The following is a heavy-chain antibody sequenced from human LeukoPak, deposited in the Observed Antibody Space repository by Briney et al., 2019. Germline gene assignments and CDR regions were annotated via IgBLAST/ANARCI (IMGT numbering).Heavy chain of an antibody. J-gene: IGHJ3*02. CDR2: INHSGST. CDR3: ASVHCSSTSCYVSDAFDI. V-gene: IGHV4-34*01. CDR1: GGSFSGYY. D-gene: IGHD2-2*01. Sequence: KPSETLSLTCAVYGGSFSGYYWSWIRQPPGKGLEWIGEINHSGSTNYNPSLKSRVTISVDTSKNQFSLKLSSVTAADTAVYYCASVHCSSTSCYVSDAFDIWGQGTMVTGSS.